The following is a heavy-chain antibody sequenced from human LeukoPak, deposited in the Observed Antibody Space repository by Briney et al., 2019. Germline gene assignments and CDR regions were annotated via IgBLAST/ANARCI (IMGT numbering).Heavy chain of an antibody. CDR1: GYTFTNYG. V-gene: IGHV1-2*02. CDR3: ARDLGYCSGGSCYYYFDY. J-gene: IGHJ4*02. Sequence: ASVKVSCKASGYTFTNYGITWVRQAPGQGLEWMGWINPNSGGTNYAQKFQGRVTMTRDTSISTAYMELSRLRSDDTAVYYCARDLGYCSGGSCYYYFDYWGQGTLVTVSS. CDR2: INPNSGGT. D-gene: IGHD2-15*01.